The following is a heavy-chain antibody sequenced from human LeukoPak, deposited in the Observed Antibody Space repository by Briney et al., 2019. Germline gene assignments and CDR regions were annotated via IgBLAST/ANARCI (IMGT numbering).Heavy chain of an antibody. J-gene: IGHJ3*02. Sequence: GGSLRLSCAASGFTFSSYSMNWVRQAPGKGLEWVSYISSSSSTIYYADSVKGRFTISRDNAKNSLYLQMNSLRAEDTAVYYCARDPPYYDSSAHPVYAFDIWGQGTMVTVSS. D-gene: IGHD3-22*01. V-gene: IGHV3-48*04. CDR3: ARDPPYYDSSAHPVYAFDI. CDR2: ISSSSSTI. CDR1: GFTFSSYS.